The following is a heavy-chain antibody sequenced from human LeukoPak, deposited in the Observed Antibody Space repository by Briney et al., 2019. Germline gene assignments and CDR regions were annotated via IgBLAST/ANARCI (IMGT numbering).Heavy chain of an antibody. J-gene: IGHJ3*01. V-gene: IGHV4-59*12. CDR3: ARKRAVATMADAFDV. CDR2: IYHSGSS. Sequence: SETLSLTCTVSGGSISSYYWSWIRQPPGKGLEWIGYIYHSGSSHYNPSLASRVTMSVDTSKNQFSLKLSSVTAVDTAVYYCARKRAVATMADAFDVWGQGTMVTVSS. CDR1: GGSISSYY. D-gene: IGHD5-12*01.